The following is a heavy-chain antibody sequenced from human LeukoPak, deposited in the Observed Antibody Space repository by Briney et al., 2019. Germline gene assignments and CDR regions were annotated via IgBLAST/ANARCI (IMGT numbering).Heavy chain of an antibody. CDR2: IWNDGSNK. CDR3: ASATGDNDAFDI. J-gene: IGHJ3*02. D-gene: IGHD7-27*01. Sequence: GGSLRLSCAASGFPFRSYAMHWVRQAPGKGLEWVAVIWNDGSNKYFADSVKGRFTISRDSSKNTLYLQMNSLRAEDTAVYYCASATGDNDAFDIWGQGTMVTVSS. CDR1: GFPFRSYA. V-gene: IGHV3-33*08.